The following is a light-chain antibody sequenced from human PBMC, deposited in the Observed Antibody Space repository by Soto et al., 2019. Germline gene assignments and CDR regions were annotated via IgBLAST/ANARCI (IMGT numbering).Light chain of an antibody. Sequence: DIQFTQSPSSLSASVGDRVTIPCRASRDITNYLAWYQQKPGQAPKLLIYAASTLQTGVPSRFSGSGSGTDFTLTISRLQPEDFATYYCQHHDSAPRTFGQGTKVDIK. CDR1: RDITNY. V-gene: IGKV1-27*01. J-gene: IGKJ1*01. CDR3: QHHDSAPRT. CDR2: AAS.